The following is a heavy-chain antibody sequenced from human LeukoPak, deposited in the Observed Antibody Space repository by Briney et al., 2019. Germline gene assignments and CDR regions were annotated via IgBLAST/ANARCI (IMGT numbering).Heavy chain of an antibody. CDR2: ISGSGINT. Sequence: GGSLRLSCAASGFSVSSYAMSWVRQAPGKGLEWVSGISGSGINTHYADSVKGRFTISRDKSKNTLYLQMNSLRVEDTAVYYCARAQYSDILTGPSDYWGQGTLVTVSS. CDR1: GFSVSSYA. J-gene: IGHJ4*02. CDR3: ARAQYSDILTGPSDY. V-gene: IGHV3-23*01. D-gene: IGHD3-9*01.